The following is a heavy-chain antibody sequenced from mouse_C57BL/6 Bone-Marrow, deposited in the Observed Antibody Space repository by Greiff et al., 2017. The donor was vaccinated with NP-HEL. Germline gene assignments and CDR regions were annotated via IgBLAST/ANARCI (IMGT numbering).Heavy chain of an antibody. CDR3: ARNPLITTVVPHWYFDV. Sequence: SGPELVKPGASVKISCKASGYSFTDYNMNWVKQSNGKSLEWIGVINPNYGTTSYNQKFKGKATLTVDQSSSTAYMQLNSLTSEDSAVYYCARNPLITTVVPHWYFDVWGTGTTVTVSS. CDR2: INPNYGTT. CDR1: GYSFTDYN. V-gene: IGHV1-39*01. D-gene: IGHD1-1*01. J-gene: IGHJ1*03.